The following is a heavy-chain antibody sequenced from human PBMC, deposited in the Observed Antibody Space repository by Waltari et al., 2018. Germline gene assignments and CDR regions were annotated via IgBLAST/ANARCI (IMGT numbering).Heavy chain of an antibody. V-gene: IGHV4-4*02. D-gene: IGHD2-15*01. CDR2: IYHSGSN. CDR3: ARWSTRISQREFYFDY. J-gene: IGHJ4*02. CDR1: GASVPGDW. Sequence: QVHLQESGPGLVKPSGTLSLTCEVSGASVPGDWWGWVRQPPGKGLEWIGEIYHSGSNNYNPSLKSRLAMSVDKSKNEFSLKLTSVTAADTAVYYCARWSTRISQREFYFDYWGQGILV.